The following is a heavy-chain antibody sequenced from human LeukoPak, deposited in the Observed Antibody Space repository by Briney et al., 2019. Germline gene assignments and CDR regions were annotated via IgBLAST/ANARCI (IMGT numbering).Heavy chain of an antibody. CDR2: ISGSGGST. CDR1: GFTFSSYA. CDR3: AKAPVACGDDCYGFDY. J-gene: IGHJ4*02. D-gene: IGHD2-21*02. V-gene: IGHV3-23*01. Sequence: GGSLRLSCAASGFTFSSYAMSWVRQAPGKGLEWVSAISGSGGSTYYADSVKGRFTISRDNSKNTLYLQMNSLRAEDTAVYYCAKAPVACGDDCYGFDYWGQGTLVTVSS.